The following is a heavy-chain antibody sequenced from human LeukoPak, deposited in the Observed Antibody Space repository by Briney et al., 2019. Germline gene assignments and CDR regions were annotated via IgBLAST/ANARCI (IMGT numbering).Heavy chain of an antibody. CDR2: INPNSGGT. Sequence: ASVKVSCKASGYTFTSYAMHWVRQAPGQGLEWMGWINPNSGGTNYAQKFQGWVTMTRDTSISTAYMELSRLRSDDTAVYYCARQGSTTSYYYGMDVWGQGTTVTVSS. CDR1: GYTFTSYA. D-gene: IGHD2-2*01. CDR3: ARQGSTTSYYYGMDV. V-gene: IGHV1-2*04. J-gene: IGHJ6*02.